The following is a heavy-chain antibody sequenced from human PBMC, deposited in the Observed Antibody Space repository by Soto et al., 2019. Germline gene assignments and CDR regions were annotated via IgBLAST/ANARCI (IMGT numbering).Heavy chain of an antibody. Sequence: PSETLSLTCTVSGGSISSGGYYWSWIRQHPGKGLEWIGYIYYSGSTYYNPSLKSRVTMSVDTSKNQFSLKLSSVTAADTAVYYCVRGVVATISDWFDPWGQGTLVTVSS. D-gene: IGHD5-12*01. CDR1: GGSISSGGYY. CDR3: VRGVVATISDWFDP. J-gene: IGHJ5*02. V-gene: IGHV4-31*03. CDR2: IYYSGST.